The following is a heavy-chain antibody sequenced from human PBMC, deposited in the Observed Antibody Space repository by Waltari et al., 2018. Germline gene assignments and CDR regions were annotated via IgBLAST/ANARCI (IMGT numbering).Heavy chain of an antibody. Sequence: QLQLQESGPGLVKPSETLSLTCTVSGGSISSSSYYWGWIRQPPGKGLEWIGSIYYSGSTYYNPSLKSRVTISVDTSKNQFSLKLSSVTAADTAVYYCARDTIISVQGVIRRGMDVWGQGTTVTVSS. CDR2: IYYSGST. CDR1: GGSISSSSYY. D-gene: IGHD3-10*02. CDR3: ARDTIISVQGVIRRGMDV. J-gene: IGHJ6*02. V-gene: IGHV4-39*07.